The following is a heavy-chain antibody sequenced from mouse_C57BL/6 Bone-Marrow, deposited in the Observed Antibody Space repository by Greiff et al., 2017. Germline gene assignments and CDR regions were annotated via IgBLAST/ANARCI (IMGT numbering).Heavy chain of an antibody. Sequence: QVQLKESGPGLVQPSQSLSITCTVSGFSLTSYGVHWVRQSPGKGLEWLGVIWSGGSTDYNAAFISRLSISKDNSKSQVFFKMNSLQADDTAIYYCARGLGRNFDVWGTGTTVTVSS. V-gene: IGHV2-2*01. CDR2: IWSGGST. D-gene: IGHD4-1*01. CDR1: GFSLTSYG. J-gene: IGHJ1*03. CDR3: ARGLGRNFDV.